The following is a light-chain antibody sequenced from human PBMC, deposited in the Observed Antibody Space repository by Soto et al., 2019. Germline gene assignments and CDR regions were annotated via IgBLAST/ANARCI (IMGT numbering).Light chain of an antibody. CDR1: QSVSSN. V-gene: IGKV3-15*01. J-gene: IGKJ4*01. CDR3: QQHNNWPPLT. CDR2: GAS. Sequence: EIVMTQSPATLSVSPGERATLSCRASQSVSSNLAWYQQKPGQAPRLLIYGASTRATGIPARFSGSGSGTEFTLTISSLQSEDFAVYYCQQHNNWPPLTFGGGTNVDIK.